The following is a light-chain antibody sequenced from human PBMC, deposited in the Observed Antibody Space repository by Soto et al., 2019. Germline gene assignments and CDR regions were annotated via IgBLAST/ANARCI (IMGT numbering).Light chain of an antibody. CDR3: QQYNSYWT. Sequence: DIQMTQSPSTLSASVGDRVTITCRASQSISSWLAWYQQKPGKAPKLLIYKASSLESGVPSRFSGSGSGTEFTLTISSLQPDDFATYYCQQYNSYWTFGQGXKVDIK. J-gene: IGKJ1*01. V-gene: IGKV1-5*03. CDR1: QSISSW. CDR2: KAS.